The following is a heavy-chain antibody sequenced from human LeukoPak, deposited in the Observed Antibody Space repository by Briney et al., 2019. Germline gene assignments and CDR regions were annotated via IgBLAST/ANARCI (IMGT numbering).Heavy chain of an antibody. CDR2: IKSKTDGGTT. CDR1: GFTFSNAW. D-gene: IGHD3-10*01. CDR3: TSTLLLRGVIPPFDY. Sequence: GGSLRLSCAASGFTFSNAWMSWVRQAPGKGLEWVGRIKSKTDGGTTDYAAPVKGRFTISRDDSKNTLYPQMNSLKTEDTAVYYCTSTLLLRGVIPPFDYWGQGTLVTVSS. J-gene: IGHJ4*02. V-gene: IGHV3-15*01.